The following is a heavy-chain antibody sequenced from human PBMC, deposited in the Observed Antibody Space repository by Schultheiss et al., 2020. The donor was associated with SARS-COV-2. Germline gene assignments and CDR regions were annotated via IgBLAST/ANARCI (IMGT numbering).Heavy chain of an antibody. D-gene: IGHD1-26*01. CDR3: ARDRSSGSLDY. J-gene: IGHJ4*02. Sequence: GESLKISCAASGFTFSSYSMNWVRQAPGKGLEWVSSSSSSSSYIYYADSVKGRFTISRDNAKNTLYLQMNSLRAEDTAVYYCARDRSSGSLDYWGQGTQVTVSS. V-gene: IGHV3-21*01. CDR2: SSSSSSYI. CDR1: GFTFSSYS.